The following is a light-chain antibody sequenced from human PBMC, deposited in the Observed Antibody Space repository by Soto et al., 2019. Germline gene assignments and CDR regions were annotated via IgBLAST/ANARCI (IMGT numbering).Light chain of an antibody. CDR2: EVS. CDR3: SSYTSSNTRV. J-gene: IGLJ1*01. CDR1: SSDVGGYNY. V-gene: IGLV2-14*01. Sequence: QSALTQPASVSGSPGQSITISCTGTSSDVGGYNYVSWYQQDPGKAPKLMIYEVSNRPSGVSNRFSGSKSGNTASLTISGLQAEDEADYYCSSYTSSNTRVLGTGTKATVL.